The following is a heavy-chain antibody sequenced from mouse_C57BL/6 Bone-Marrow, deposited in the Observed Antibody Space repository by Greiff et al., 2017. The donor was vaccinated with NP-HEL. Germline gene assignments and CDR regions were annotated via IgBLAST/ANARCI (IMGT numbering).Heavy chain of an antibody. CDR3: AKRNSYYAMDY. CDR2: LWSGGST. CDR1: GFSLTSYG. V-gene: IGHV2-5*01. J-gene: IGHJ4*01. Sequence: QVQLTESGPGLVQPSQSLSIPCPVSGFSLTSYGVHWVRQSPGKGLEWLGVLWSGGSTDYNAAFMSRLSITKDNSKSQVFFKMNSLQADYTATYYCAKRNSYYAMDYWGQGTSVTVSS.